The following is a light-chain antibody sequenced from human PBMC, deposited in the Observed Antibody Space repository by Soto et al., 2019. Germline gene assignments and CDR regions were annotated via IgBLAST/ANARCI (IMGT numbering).Light chain of an antibody. V-gene: IGKV1-5*01. CDR3: QQYRT. Sequence: IKKTQSPSSLSASVRDRVTITCRASQRISTYLNWFQQRPGKAPRLLIYDASSLETGVPSRFSGSGSGTEFTLTISSLQPEDFATYYCQQYRTFGQGTKVDIK. CDR2: DAS. CDR1: QRISTY. J-gene: IGKJ1*01.